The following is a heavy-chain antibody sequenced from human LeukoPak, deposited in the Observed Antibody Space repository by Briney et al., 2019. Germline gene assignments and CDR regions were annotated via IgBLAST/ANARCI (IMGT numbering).Heavy chain of an antibody. CDR3: ARVGDGSGSYDY. CDR1: GGTFSSYA. CDR2: IIPIFGTA. Sequence: GASVKVSCKASGGTFSSYAISWVRQAPGQGLEWMGGIIPIFGTANYAQKFQGRVTITADESTSTAYMELSSLRSEDTALYYCARVGDGSGSYDYWGQGTLVTVSS. J-gene: IGHJ4*02. V-gene: IGHV1-69*01. D-gene: IGHD3-10*01.